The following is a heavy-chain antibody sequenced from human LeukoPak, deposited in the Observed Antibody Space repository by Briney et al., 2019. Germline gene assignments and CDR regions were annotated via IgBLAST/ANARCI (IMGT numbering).Heavy chain of an antibody. V-gene: IGHV4-34*01. J-gene: IGHJ4*02. CDR3: ARGGWYCGGDCSNPIDY. CDR2: INHSGST. Sequence: SETLSLTCAVYGGSFSGYYWSWIRQPPGKGLEWIGEINHSGSTNYNPSLKSRVTISVDTSKKQFSLKLGSVTAADTAVYYCARGGWYCGGDCSNPIDYWGQGTLVTVSS. CDR1: GGSFSGYY. D-gene: IGHD2-21*02.